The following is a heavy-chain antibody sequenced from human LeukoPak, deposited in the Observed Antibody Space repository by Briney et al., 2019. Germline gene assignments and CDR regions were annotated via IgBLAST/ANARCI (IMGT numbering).Heavy chain of an antibody. D-gene: IGHD3-10*01. CDR2: IYPSDSHP. V-gene: IGHV5-51*01. CDR1: GYSFTSYW. J-gene: IGHJ4*02. Sequence: LGESLKISCKGSGYSFTSYWIGWVRQMPGKGLEWMGIIYPSDSHPRYSPSFQGQVTISADKSISTAYLQWSSLKASDTAIYYCVRSYYYFDYWGQGTLVTVSS. CDR3: VRSYYYFDY.